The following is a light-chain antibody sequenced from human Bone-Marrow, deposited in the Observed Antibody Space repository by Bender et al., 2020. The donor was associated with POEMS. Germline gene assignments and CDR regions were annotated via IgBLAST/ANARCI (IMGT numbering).Light chain of an antibody. CDR3: CSYTSSNTVTYV. Sequence: QSALTQPASVSGSPGQSITISCTGTSSDVGGYNYVSWYQQHPGKAPKLVMYDVSHRPSGVSNRFSGSKSGNTASLTISGLQAEDAADYYCCSYTSSNTVTYVFATGTKVTVL. CDR1: SSDVGGYNY. J-gene: IGLJ1*01. V-gene: IGLV2-14*03. CDR2: DVS.